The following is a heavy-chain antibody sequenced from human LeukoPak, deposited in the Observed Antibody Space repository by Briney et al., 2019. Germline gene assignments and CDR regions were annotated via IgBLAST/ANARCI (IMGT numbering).Heavy chain of an antibody. CDR2: ITGGGDTT. D-gene: IGHD3-9*01. CDR1: GFTFSSCA. CDR3: AKAANYDILTGYYLDY. V-gene: IGHV3-23*01. J-gene: IGHJ4*02. Sequence: PGGSLRLSCAASGFTFSSCAMTWVRQAPGKGLEWVSAITGGGDTTYYADSVKGRFTISRDNSKNTLYLQMNNLRAEDTAIYYCAKAANYDILTGYYLDYWGQGTLVTVSS.